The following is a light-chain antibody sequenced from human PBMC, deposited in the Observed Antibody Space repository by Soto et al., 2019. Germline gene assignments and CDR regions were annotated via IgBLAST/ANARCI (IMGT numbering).Light chain of an antibody. V-gene: IGLV1-51*01. Sequence: QSALTQPPSVSAAPGQKVTISCSGSSSNIGGNSVSWYQQLPGTAPKLLIYDDNKRPSGIPDRFSGSKSGTSATLGITGFQTGDEADYYCGSWDSSLCAYVFGTGIKVTVL. CDR3: GSWDSSLCAYV. J-gene: IGLJ1*01. CDR1: SSNIGGNS. CDR2: DDN.